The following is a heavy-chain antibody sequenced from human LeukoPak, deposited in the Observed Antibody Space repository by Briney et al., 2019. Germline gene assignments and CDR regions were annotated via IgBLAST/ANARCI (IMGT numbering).Heavy chain of an antibody. Sequence: KPSETLSLTCAVYGGSFSGYYWSWLRQPPGKGLEWIGEINHSGSTNYNPSLKSRVTISVDTSKNQFSLKLSSVTAADTAVYYCARRRLWPYYYMDVWGKGTTVTVSS. J-gene: IGHJ6*03. CDR2: INHSGST. CDR1: GGSFSGYY. D-gene: IGHD5-24*01. CDR3: ARRRLWPYYYMDV. V-gene: IGHV4-34*01.